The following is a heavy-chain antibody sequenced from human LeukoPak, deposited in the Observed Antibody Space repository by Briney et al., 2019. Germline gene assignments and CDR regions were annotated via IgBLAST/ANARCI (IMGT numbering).Heavy chain of an antibody. CDR2: IKQDGSES. CDR3: ARRTAWEGMDV. CDR1: GFTFSNYW. D-gene: IGHD1-26*01. Sequence: PGGSLRLSCAASGFTFSNYWMTWVRQAPGIGLEWVANIKQDGSESYYVDSVRGRFTISRDNAKRSLYLQISSLKASDTAIYYCARRTAWEGMDVWGQGTTVTVSS. J-gene: IGHJ6*02. V-gene: IGHV3-7*05.